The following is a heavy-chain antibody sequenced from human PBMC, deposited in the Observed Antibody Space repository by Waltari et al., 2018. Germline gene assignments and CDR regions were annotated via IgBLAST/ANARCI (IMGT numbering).Heavy chain of an antibody. D-gene: IGHD2-21*02. CDR1: GFTLSSYA. J-gene: IGHJ4*02. CDR3: ARARGSDSGYDY. V-gene: IGHV3-30*04. Sequence: QLQLVESGGGVVQPGRSLRLSCAASGFTLSSYAMTCVRQAPGKGLEWVAVISYDGSNKYYADSVKGRFTISRDNSKNTLYLQMNSLRAEDTAVYYCARARGSDSGYDYWGQGTLVTVSS. CDR2: ISYDGSNK.